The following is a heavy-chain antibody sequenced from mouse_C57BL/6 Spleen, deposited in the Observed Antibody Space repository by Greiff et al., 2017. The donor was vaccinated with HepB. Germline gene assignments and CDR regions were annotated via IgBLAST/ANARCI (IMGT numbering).Heavy chain of an antibody. Sequence: VKLVESGAELVKPGASVKISCKASGYAFSSYWMNWVKQRPGKGLEWIGQIYPGDGDTNYNGKFKGKATLTADKSSSTAYMQLSSLTSEDSAVYFCARDGGLRHYYAMDYWGQGTSVTVSS. CDR1: GYAFSSYW. CDR2: IYPGDGDT. J-gene: IGHJ4*01. D-gene: IGHD2-4*01. V-gene: IGHV1-80*01. CDR3: ARDGGLRHYYAMDY.